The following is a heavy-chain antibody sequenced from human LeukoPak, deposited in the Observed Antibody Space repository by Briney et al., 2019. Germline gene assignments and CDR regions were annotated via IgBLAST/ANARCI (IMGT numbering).Heavy chain of an antibody. CDR3: AKDRVVGATLYYFDY. J-gene: IGHJ4*02. Sequence: GGSLRLSCAASGFTFSSYGMHWVRQAPGKGLEWVAVISYDGSNKYYADSVKGRFTNSRDNSKNTLYLQMNSLRAEDTAVYYCAKDRVVGATLYYFDYWGQGTLVTVSS. V-gene: IGHV3-30*18. CDR1: GFTFSSYG. CDR2: ISYDGSNK. D-gene: IGHD1-26*01.